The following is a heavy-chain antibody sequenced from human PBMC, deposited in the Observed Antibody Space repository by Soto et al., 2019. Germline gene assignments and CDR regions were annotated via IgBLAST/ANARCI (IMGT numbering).Heavy chain of an antibody. D-gene: IGHD5-18*01. CDR3: ATSVGYCYGRIGY. J-gene: IGHJ4*02. CDR1: GGTFSSYA. CDR2: IIPIFGTA. Sequence: QVQLVQSGAEVKKPGSSVKVSCKASGGTFSSYAISWVRQAPEQGLEWMGGIIPIFGTANYAQKFQGRVTITADESTSTAYMALSSMRSEDTAVYYCATSVGYCYGRIGYWGQGPLDTVSS. V-gene: IGHV1-69*12.